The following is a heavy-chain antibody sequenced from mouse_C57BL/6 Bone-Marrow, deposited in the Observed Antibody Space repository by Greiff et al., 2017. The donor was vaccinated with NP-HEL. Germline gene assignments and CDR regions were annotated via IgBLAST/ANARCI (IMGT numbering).Heavy chain of an antibody. CDR3: ARGGNTRGFAY. J-gene: IGHJ3*01. Sequence: VQLQQPGAELVRPGTSVKLSCKASGYTFTSYWMHWVKQRPGQGLEWIGVIDPSDSYTNYNQKFKGKATLTVDTSSSTAYMQLSSLTSEDSAVYYCARGGNTRGFAYWGQGTLVTVSA. CDR1: GYTFTSYW. CDR2: IDPSDSYT. V-gene: IGHV1-59*01.